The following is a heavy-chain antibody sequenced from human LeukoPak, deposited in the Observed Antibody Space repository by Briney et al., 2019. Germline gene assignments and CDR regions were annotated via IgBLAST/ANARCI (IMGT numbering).Heavy chain of an antibody. J-gene: IGHJ3*02. V-gene: IGHV4-4*07. Sequence: PSETLSLTCTVSGGSISSYYWTWIRQPAGEGLEWIGRIYPSGTTNYNSSLKSRVTMSVDTSKNQFSLKLSSVTAADTAVYYCAREYYYDSSGYGAFDIWGQGTMVTVSS. CDR3: AREYYYDSSGYGAFDI. CDR1: GGSISSYY. D-gene: IGHD3-22*01. CDR2: IYPSGTT.